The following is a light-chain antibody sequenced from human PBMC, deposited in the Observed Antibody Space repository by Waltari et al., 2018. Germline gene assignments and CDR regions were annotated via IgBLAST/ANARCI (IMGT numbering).Light chain of an antibody. CDR2: QLN. CDR1: SMVVGGNTF. CDR3: CSYAGSHVL. V-gene: IGLV2-11*01. J-gene: IGLJ2*01. Sequence: QSALTQPRPVSGPPGPAFTISCPGSSMVVGGNTFVPWYQDRPHKAPKLMIYQLNKRTSGVPDHFSGSKSCNTASLPSSGLQAEDEADYYCCSYAGSHVLLGGGTKLTDL.